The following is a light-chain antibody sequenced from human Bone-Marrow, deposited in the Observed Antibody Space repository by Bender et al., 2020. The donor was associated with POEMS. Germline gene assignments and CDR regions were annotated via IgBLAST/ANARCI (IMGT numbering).Light chain of an antibody. CDR3: AVWDDRLNGWV. CDR1: SSDVGKYNL. CDR2: EAT. J-gene: IGLJ3*02. Sequence: QSALTQPASVSGFPGQSITISCTGSSSDVGKYNLVSWYQQSPGKAPKLMIYEATQRPAGVSDRFSGFKSGNTASLTISGLQAEDEADYYCAVWDDRLNGWVFGGGTKLTVL. V-gene: IGLV2-14*02.